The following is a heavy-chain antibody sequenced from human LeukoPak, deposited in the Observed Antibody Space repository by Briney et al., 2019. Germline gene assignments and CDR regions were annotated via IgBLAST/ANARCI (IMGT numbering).Heavy chain of an antibody. CDR2: IYYSGST. J-gene: IGHJ4*02. CDR1: GGSISSYY. CDR3: ARDRGYGSYSD. V-gene: IGHV4-59*01. D-gene: IGHD1-26*01. Sequence: SETLSLTCTVSGGSISSYYWSWIRQPPGKGLEWIGYIYYSGSTNYNPSLKSRVTISVDTSKNQFSLKLSSVTAADTAVYYCARDRGYGSYSDWGQGILVTVSS.